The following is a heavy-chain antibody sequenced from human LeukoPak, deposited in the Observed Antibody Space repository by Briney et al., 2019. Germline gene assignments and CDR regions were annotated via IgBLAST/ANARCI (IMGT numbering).Heavy chain of an antibody. D-gene: IGHD3-16*02. CDR3: ARYAITFGGVIDHFDY. V-gene: IGHV3-23*01. CDR1: GLTFSSYG. J-gene: IGHJ4*02. Sequence: GGSLRLSCAASGLTFSSYGISWVRQAPGKGLEWVSAISATGGTTYYADSVKGRFTFSRDNANNSLYLQMNSLRAEDTSVYYCARYAITFGGVIDHFDYWGQGTLVTVSS. CDR2: ISATGGTT.